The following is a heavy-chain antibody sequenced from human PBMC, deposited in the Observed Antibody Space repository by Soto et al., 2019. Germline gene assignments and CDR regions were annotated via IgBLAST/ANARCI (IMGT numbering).Heavy chain of an antibody. D-gene: IGHD2-15*01. CDR2: IIPILGIA. Sequence: QVQLVQSGAEVKKPGSSVKVSCKASGGTFSSYTISWVRQAPGQGLEWMGRIIPILGIANYAQKFQGRVTITADKSTSTAYMELSSLRSEDTAVYYCARPPLIDSWPVYYYYGMDVWGQGTTVTVSS. J-gene: IGHJ6*02. CDR1: GGTFSSYT. CDR3: ARPPLIDSWPVYYYYGMDV. V-gene: IGHV1-69*02.